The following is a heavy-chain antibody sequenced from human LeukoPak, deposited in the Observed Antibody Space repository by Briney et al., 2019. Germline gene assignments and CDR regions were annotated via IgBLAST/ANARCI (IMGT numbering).Heavy chain of an antibody. J-gene: IGHJ4*02. CDR1: GYSFTNYW. Sequence: GESLKISCKGSGYSFTNYWIGWVRQMPGKGPEWMGIIYPGDSDTRYSPSFQGQVTRSVDKSISTAYLQWRSLKASDTAIYYCARPITGAGTDLGYWGQGTLVTVSS. V-gene: IGHV5-51*01. D-gene: IGHD6-13*01. CDR2: IYPGDSDT. CDR3: ARPITGAGTDLGY.